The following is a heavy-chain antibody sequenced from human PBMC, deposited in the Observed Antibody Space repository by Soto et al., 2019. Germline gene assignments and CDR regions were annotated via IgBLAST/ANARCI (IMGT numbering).Heavy chain of an antibody. CDR2: IFKSGST. V-gene: IGHV4-39*01. D-gene: IGHD3-16*01. Sequence: SSETLSLTCTVSGGSITGGNYNWAWIRQAPWKGLEWIGAIFKSGSTYYNPSLKSRVTISVDTSKNQFSLKLTFVTAADTAVYYCARQNYIWGNSDSWGQGALVTVSS. CDR1: GGSITGGNYN. J-gene: IGHJ4*02. CDR3: ARQNYIWGNSDS.